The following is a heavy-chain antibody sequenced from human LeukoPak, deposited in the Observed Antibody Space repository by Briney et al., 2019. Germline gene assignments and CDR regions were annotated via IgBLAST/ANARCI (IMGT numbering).Heavy chain of an antibody. V-gene: IGHV4-39*01. J-gene: IGHJ4*02. CDR3: ARSSGYYRYYFDY. D-gene: IGHD3-22*01. CDR1: AGSISNSHYY. CDR2: IYYSGST. Sequence: SETLSLTCTVSAGSISNSHYYWGWLRQPPGKGLEWIGIIYYSGSTYYNPSLKSRVTISVDTFKNQFSLKLRSVTAADTAVYYCARSSGYYRYYFDYWGQETQVTVSS.